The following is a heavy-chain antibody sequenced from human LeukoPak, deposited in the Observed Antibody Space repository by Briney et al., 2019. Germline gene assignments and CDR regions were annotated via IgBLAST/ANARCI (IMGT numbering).Heavy chain of an antibody. CDR3: AKDYCSGGSCFYFDY. J-gene: IGHJ4*02. V-gene: IGHV3-23*01. CDR2: ISGSGGST. CDR1: GFTFSSYA. D-gene: IGHD2-15*01. Sequence: GGSLRLSCAASGFTFSSYAMSWVRQAPGKGLEWVSAISGSGGSTYYADSVKGRFTISRDNSKNTLYLQMNSLRAEDTAVYYCAKDYCSGGSCFYFDYWGQGTLVTVSS.